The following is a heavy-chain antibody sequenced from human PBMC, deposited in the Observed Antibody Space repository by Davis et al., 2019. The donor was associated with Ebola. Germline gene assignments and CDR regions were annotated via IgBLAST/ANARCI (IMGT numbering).Heavy chain of an antibody. CDR1: GFTFSSYS. J-gene: IGHJ4*02. V-gene: IGHV3-48*02. Sequence: PGGSLRLSCAASGFTFSSYSMNWVRQAPGKGLEWVSYISSSSSPIYYAHSVKGRFTISRDNAKNSLYLQMNSLRDEDTAVYYCARVEGRFLEWLFIDYWGQGTLVTVSS. D-gene: IGHD3-3*01. CDR2: ISSSSSPI. CDR3: ARVEGRFLEWLFIDY.